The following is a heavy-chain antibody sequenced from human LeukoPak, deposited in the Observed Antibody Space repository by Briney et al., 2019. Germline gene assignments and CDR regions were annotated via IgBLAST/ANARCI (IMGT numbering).Heavy chain of an antibody. CDR2: ISSSSSYI. CDR1: GFTFSSYS. Sequence: GGSLRLSCAASGFTFSSYSMNWVRQAPGKGLEWVSSISSSSSYIYYADSVKGRFTISRDNAKNSLYLQMNSLRAEDTAVYYCARDGVWFDYDSSGFNWFDPWGQGTLVTVSP. V-gene: IGHV3-21*01. D-gene: IGHD3-22*01. CDR3: ARDGVWFDYDSSGFNWFDP. J-gene: IGHJ5*02.